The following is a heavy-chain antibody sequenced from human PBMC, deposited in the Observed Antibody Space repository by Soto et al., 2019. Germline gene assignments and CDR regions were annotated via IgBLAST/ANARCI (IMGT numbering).Heavy chain of an antibody. J-gene: IGHJ1*01. CDR3: ARERGIGSSGWYPVGYFQH. V-gene: IGHV1-2*04. CDR2: INPNSGGT. D-gene: IGHD6-19*01. CDR1: GYTFTGYY. Sequence: ASVNVSCKASGYTFTGYYMHWVRQAPGQGLEWMGWINPNSGGTNYAQKFQGWVTMTRDTSISTAYMELSRLRSDDTAVYYCARERGIGSSGWYPVGYFQHWGQGTLVTVSS.